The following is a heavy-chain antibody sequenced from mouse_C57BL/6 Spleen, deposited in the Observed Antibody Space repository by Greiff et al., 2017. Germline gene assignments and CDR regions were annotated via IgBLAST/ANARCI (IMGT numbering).Heavy chain of an antibody. CDR2: IYPGDGDT. CDR3: ARLDSSGYDAMDY. J-gene: IGHJ4*01. CDR1: GYAFSSYW. V-gene: IGHV1-80*01. D-gene: IGHD3-2*02. Sequence: LQQSGASVKISCKASGYAFSSYWMNWVKQRPGKGLERIGQIYPGDGDTNYNGKFKGKATLTADKSSSTAYMQLSSLTSEDSAVYFCARLDSSGYDAMDYWGQGTSVTVSS.